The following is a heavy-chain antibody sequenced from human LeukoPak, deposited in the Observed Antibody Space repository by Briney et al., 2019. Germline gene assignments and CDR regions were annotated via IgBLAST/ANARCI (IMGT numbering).Heavy chain of an antibody. CDR1: GFSFSSFW. V-gene: IGHV3-7*01. J-gene: IGHJ4*02. D-gene: IGHD6-13*01. Sequence: GGSLRLSCAASGFSFSSFWMNWVRQAPGQGLEWVANIKQDGSDKYYVDSVKGRFTISRDNAKNSLYLQMNSLRAEDTAVYYCARMLSSSWSFDYWGQGTLVTVSS. CDR2: IKQDGSDK. CDR3: ARMLSSSWSFDY.